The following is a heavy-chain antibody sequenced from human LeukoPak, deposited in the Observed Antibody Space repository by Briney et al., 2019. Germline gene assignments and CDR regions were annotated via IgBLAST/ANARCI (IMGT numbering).Heavy chain of an antibody. D-gene: IGHD2-2*01. CDR2: ISYDGSNK. V-gene: IGHV3-30*18. CDR1: GFTFSSYG. CDR3: AKDLRHCSSTSCYGFPYYYYGMDV. J-gene: IGHJ6*02. Sequence: GGSLRLSCAASGFTFSSYGMHWVRQAPGKGLEWVAVISYDGSNKYYADSVKGRFTISRDNSKNTLYLQMNSLRAEDTAVYYCAKDLRHCSSTSCYGFPYYYYGMDVWGQGTTVTVSS.